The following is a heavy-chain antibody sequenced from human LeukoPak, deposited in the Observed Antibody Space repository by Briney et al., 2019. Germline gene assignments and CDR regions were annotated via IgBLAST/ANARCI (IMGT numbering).Heavy chain of an antibody. CDR1: GFTFSSYA. CDR3: AKDRGGAWYFDF. V-gene: IGHV3-23*01. D-gene: IGHD4-17*01. CDR2: ISVSGGST. J-gene: IGHJ4*02. Sequence: QPGGSLRLSCAASGFTFSSYAMSWVRQAPGKGLEWVSAISVSGGSTYYADSVKGRFTISRDNSKNTLSLQMNSLRAEDTAVYYCAKDRGGAWYFDFWGQGTLVTVSS.